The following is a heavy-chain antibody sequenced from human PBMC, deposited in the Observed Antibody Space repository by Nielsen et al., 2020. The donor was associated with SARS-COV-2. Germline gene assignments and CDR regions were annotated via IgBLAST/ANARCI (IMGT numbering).Heavy chain of an antibody. Sequence: ASVKVSCKASGYTFTSYDINWVRQATGQGLEWMGWMNPNSGNTGYAQKFQGRVTMTRNTSISTAYMELSSLRSEDTAVYYCARGGDIVVVVAPYYYYGMDVWGQGTTVTVSS. CDR3: ARGGDIVVVVAPYYYYGMDV. CDR1: GYTFTSYD. V-gene: IGHV1-8*01. J-gene: IGHJ6*02. D-gene: IGHD2-15*01. CDR2: MNPNSGNT.